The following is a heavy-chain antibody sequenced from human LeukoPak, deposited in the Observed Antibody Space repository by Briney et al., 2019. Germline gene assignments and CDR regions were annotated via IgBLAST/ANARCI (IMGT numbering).Heavy chain of an antibody. J-gene: IGHJ4*02. D-gene: IGHD1-26*01. CDR1: GYTFTGYY. Sequence: ASVKVSCKASGYTFTGYYMHWVRQAPGQGLEWMGWINPNSGGTNYAQKFQGRVTMTRDTSISTAYMELSRLRSDDTAVYYCARVDLLGGYYFDYWGQGTLVTVSS. CDR3: ARVDLLGGYYFDY. V-gene: IGHV1-2*02. CDR2: INPNSGGT.